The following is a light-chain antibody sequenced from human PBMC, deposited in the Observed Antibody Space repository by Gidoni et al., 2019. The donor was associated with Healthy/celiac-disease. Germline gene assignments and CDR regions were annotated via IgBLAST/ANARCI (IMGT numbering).Light chain of an antibody. CDR2: GAS. Sequence: EIVMTHSPATLSVSPGEGATLSCRASQTVANHLAWYQQKPGQAPRLLIYGASTRATGIPARFRGSGSGTELTLTISSLQSEDFAVYYCQQYNNWPLTFGQGTKVEIK. V-gene: IGKV3-15*01. CDR1: QTVANH. CDR3: QQYNNWPLT. J-gene: IGKJ1*01.